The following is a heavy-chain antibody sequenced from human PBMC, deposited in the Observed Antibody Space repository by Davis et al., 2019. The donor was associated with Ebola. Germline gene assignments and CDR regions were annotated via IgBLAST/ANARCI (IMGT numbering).Heavy chain of an antibody. CDR1: GFTFSSYS. CDR3: ASRPPLWFGDMDV. CDR2: ISSSSSYI. D-gene: IGHD3-10*01. V-gene: IGHV3-21*01. J-gene: IGHJ6*04. Sequence: PGGSLRLSCAASGFTFSSYSMNWVRQAPGKGLEWVSSISSSSSYIYYADSVKGRFTISRDNAKNSLYLQMNSLRAEDTAVYYCASRPPLWFGDMDVWGKGTTVTVSS.